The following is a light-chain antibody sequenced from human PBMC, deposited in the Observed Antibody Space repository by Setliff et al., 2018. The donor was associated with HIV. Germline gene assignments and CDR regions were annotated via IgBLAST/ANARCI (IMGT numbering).Light chain of an antibody. Sequence: SYELTQPSSVSVSPGQTARITCSGDVLAKTYARWFQQWPGQAPVLVISGDNERPSGIPERFSGSSSGTTVTLTISGAQIEDEADYYCYSAADNNVVFGGGTKVTVL. CDR1: VLAKTY. CDR3: YSAADNNVV. CDR2: GDN. J-gene: IGLJ3*02. V-gene: IGLV3-27*01.